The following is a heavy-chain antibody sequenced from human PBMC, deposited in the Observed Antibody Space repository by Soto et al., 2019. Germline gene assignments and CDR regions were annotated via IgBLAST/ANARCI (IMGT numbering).Heavy chain of an antibody. V-gene: IGHV3-23*01. Sequence: GESLKISCAASGFTFSSYAMSWVRQAPGKGLEWVSAISGSGGSTYYADSVKGRFTISRDNSKNTLYLQMNSLRAEDTAVYYCAKGSGVAVAGSWFDPWGQGTLVTVSS. CDR3: AKGSGVAVAGSWFDP. J-gene: IGHJ5*02. CDR1: GFTFSSYA. D-gene: IGHD6-19*01. CDR2: ISGSGGST.